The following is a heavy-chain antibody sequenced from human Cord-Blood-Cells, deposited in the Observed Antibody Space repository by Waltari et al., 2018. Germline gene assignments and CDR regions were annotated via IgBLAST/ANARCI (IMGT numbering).Heavy chain of an antibody. CDR1: GGSFSGYY. V-gene: IGHV4-34*01. CDR3: ARGPYYDDSSGYYNWFDP. CDR2: INQRGST. D-gene: IGHD3-22*01. J-gene: IGHJ5*02. Sequence: QVQLQQWGAGLLKPSETLSLTCAVYGGSFSGYYWSWIRTPPGKGLEWIGEINQRGSTNYSRSLKSRVTISVDTSKNQFSLELSSVTAAGTAVYYCARGPYYDDSSGYYNWFDPWGQGTLVTVSS.